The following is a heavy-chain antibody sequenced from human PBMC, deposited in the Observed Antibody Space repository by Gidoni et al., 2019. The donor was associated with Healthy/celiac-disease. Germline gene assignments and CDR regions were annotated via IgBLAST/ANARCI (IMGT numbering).Heavy chain of an antibody. J-gene: IGHJ6*02. Sequence: QVQLQQWGAGLLKPSETLSLTCAVYGGSFSGSYWSWIRQPPGKGLEWIGEINHSGSTNYNPSLKSRVTISVDTSKNQFSLKLSSVTAADTAVYYCARLPGGSTVTRRDYYYGMDVWGQGTTVTVSS. D-gene: IGHD4-17*01. CDR1: GGSFSGSY. CDR2: INHSGST. V-gene: IGHV4-34*01. CDR3: ARLPGGSTVTRRDYYYGMDV.